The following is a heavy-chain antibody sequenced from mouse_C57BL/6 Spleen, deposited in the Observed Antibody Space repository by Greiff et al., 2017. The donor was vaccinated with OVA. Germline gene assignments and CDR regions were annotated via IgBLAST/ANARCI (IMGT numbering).Heavy chain of an antibody. CDR2: IDPSDSYT. J-gene: IGHJ3*01. Sequence: QVQLKQPGAELVKPGASVKLSCKASGYTFTSYWMQWVKQRPGQGLEWIGEIDPSDSYTNYNPKFKGKATLTVDTSSSTAYMQLSSLTSEDSAVYYCARNDYDRWFAYWGQGTLVTVSA. V-gene: IGHV1-50*01. CDR3: ARNDYDRWFAY. CDR1: GYTFTSYW. D-gene: IGHD2-4*01.